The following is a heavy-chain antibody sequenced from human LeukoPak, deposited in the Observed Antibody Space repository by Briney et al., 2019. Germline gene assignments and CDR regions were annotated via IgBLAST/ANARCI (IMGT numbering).Heavy chain of an antibody. J-gene: IGHJ5*02. CDR1: GYTFTSYA. V-gene: IGHV1-3*01. D-gene: IGHD2-15*01. Sequence: ASVKVSCKASGYTFTSYAMHWVRQAPGQRLEWMGWINACNGNTKYSQKFQGRVTITRDTSASTAYMELSSLRSEDTAVYYCAREGYCSGGSCLNWFDPWGQGTLVTVSS. CDR2: INACNGNT. CDR3: AREGYCSGGSCLNWFDP.